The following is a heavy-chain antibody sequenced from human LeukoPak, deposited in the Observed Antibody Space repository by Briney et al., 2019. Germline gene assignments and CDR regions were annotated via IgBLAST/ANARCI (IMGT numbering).Heavy chain of an antibody. J-gene: IGHJ4*02. CDR3: ARRVGGTTFFNH. D-gene: IGHD1-26*01. CDR2: IYYSGST. Sequence: SETLSLTCTVSGGSISSFYWSWIRQPPGKGLEWIGYIYYSGSTNYNPSLQSRVTISVDTSKNQFSLKLSSVTAADSAVYYCARRVGGTTFFNHWGREPWSPSPQ. CDR1: GGSISSFY. V-gene: IGHV4-59*01.